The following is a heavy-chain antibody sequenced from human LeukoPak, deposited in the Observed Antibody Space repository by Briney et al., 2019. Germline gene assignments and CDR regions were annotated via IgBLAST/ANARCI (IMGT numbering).Heavy chain of an antibody. CDR1: GDPMSRYY. D-gene: IGHD3-16*01. CDR3: ARGGKYYDYVWGSYIFDY. J-gene: IGHJ4*02. CDR2: IYYSGST. Sequence: SETLSLTCTVSGDPMSRYYWSWIRQPPGKGLEWIGYIYYSGSTNYNPSLKSRVTMSVDTSKNKFSLNLSSVTAADTAVYYCARGGKYYDYVWGSYIFDYWGQGTLVTVFS. V-gene: IGHV4-59*01.